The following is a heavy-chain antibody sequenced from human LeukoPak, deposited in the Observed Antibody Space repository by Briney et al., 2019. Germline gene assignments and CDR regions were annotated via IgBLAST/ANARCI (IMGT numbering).Heavy chain of an antibody. CDR2: IYHSGST. Sequence: PSETLSLTCAVSGGSISSSNWWGWVRQPPGKGLEWIGEIYHSGSTNYNPSLKSRVTISVDKSKNQFSLKLSSVTAADTAVYYCARTDCSGGSCYRRDYNWIDPWGQGTLVTVSS. J-gene: IGHJ5*02. CDR1: GGSISSSNW. D-gene: IGHD2-15*01. V-gene: IGHV4-4*02. CDR3: ARTDCSGGSCYRRDYNWIDP.